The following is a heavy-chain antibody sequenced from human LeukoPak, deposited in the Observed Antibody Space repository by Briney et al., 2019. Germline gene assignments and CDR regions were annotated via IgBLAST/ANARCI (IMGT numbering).Heavy chain of an antibody. J-gene: IGHJ4*02. V-gene: IGHV3-30*04. CDR1: GFTFSSCA. CDR3: ARARLYSSGWYGDYFDY. Sequence: GGSLRLSCAASGFTFSSCAMHWVRQAPGKGLEWVAVISYDGSNKYYADSVKGRFTISRDNSKNTLYLQMNSLRAEDTAVYYCARARLYSSGWYGDYFDYWGQGTLVTVSS. D-gene: IGHD6-19*01. CDR2: ISYDGSNK.